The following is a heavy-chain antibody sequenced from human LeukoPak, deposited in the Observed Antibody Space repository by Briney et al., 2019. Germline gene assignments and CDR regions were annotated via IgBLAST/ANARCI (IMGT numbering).Heavy chain of an antibody. CDR1: GFTFSSYW. V-gene: IGHV3-7*03. D-gene: IGHD6-19*01. CDR2: IKQDGSEK. CDR3: AKGVQWAVPGSCLDS. Sequence: GGSLRLSCAASGFTFSSYWMSWVRQAPGKGLEWVANIKQDGSEKYYVDSVKGRFRISRDNSKNTLYLQMNGLRVDDTAVYYCAKGVQWAVPGSCLDSWGLGTLVTVSS. J-gene: IGHJ4*02.